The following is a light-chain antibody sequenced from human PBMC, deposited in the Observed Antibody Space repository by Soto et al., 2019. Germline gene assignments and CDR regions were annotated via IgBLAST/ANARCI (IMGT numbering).Light chain of an antibody. CDR1: SSDVGGYNY. V-gene: IGLV2-14*01. J-gene: IGLJ1*01. CDR3: SSYTSSSTYV. Sequence: QSVLTQPASVSGSPGQSITISCTGTSSDVGGYNYVSWYQQHPGNAPNLIIYDVSNRPSGVSNRFSGSKSGNTASLTISGLQAEDDADYYCSSYTSSSTYVFGSGTKVTVL. CDR2: DVS.